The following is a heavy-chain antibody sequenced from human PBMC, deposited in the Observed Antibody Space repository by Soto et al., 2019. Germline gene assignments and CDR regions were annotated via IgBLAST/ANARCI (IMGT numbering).Heavy chain of an antibody. D-gene: IGHD3-22*01. J-gene: IGHJ4*02. CDR3: ARKIYDSDTGPNFQYYFDS. Sequence: GASLKISCKGSGYSFAGYWITWVRQKPGKGLEWMGSIDPSDSQTKYSPSFRGHVTISANKSITTVFLQWSSLRASDTAMYYCARKIYDSDTGPNFQYYFDSWGQGTPVTVSS. CDR2: IDPSDSQT. CDR1: GYSFAGYW. V-gene: IGHV5-10-1*01.